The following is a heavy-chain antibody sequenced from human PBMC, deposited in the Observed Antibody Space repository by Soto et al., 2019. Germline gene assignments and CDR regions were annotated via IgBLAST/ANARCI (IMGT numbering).Heavy chain of an antibody. CDR3: ASISIVATIIPWEENKDY. V-gene: IGHV3-30*19. Sequence: PGGSLRLSCAASGFTFSSYGMHWVRQAPGKGLEWVAVIWYDGSNKYYADSAKGRFTISRDNSKNTLYLQMNSLRAEDTAVYYCASISIVATIIPWEENKDYWGQGTLVTVSS. CDR1: GFTFSSYG. J-gene: IGHJ4*02. D-gene: IGHD5-12*01. CDR2: IWYDGSNK.